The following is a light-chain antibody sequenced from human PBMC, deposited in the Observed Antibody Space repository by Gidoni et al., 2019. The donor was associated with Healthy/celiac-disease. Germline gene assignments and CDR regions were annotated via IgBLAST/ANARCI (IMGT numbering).Light chain of an antibody. CDR3: KQYGSSLGV. CDR1: QSVSSSY. V-gene: IGKV3-20*01. Sequence: ELVLTQSPGTLSLSPGERATLSCRASQSVSSSYLAWYQQKPGQAPRLLIYGASSRATGIPDRFSGSGSGTNFTLTISRLEPEDFAVYYCKQYGSSLGVVGQGTKLEIK. CDR2: GAS. J-gene: IGKJ2*01.